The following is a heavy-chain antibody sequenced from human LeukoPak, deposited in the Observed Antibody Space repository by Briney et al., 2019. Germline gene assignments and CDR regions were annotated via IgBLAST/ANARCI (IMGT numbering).Heavy chain of an antibody. Sequence: GGSLRLSCAASGFTFSNYWMHWFRQAPGKGLIWVSRINSDGSTTTYADSVKGRFTISRDNAKNTLYLQMDSLRAEDTAIYYCAKIPSATENFDYWGQGTLVMVSS. D-gene: IGHD5-12*01. CDR2: INSDGSTT. V-gene: IGHV3-74*01. CDR3: AKIPSATENFDY. J-gene: IGHJ4*02. CDR1: GFTFSNYW.